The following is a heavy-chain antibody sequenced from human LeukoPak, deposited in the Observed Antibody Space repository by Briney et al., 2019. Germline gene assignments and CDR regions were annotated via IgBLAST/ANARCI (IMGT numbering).Heavy chain of an antibody. Sequence: GESLQISFKGSGNRFTSYWIGWVRPMPGKGLEWMGIIYLGDSDTRYSPSFQGQVTISADKSISTAYLQWSSLKASDTATYYCARLGGSKYDWFDPWGQGTLVTVSA. CDR3: ARLGGSKYDWFDP. V-gene: IGHV5-51*01. D-gene: IGHD1-26*01. J-gene: IGHJ5*02. CDR1: GNRFTSYW. CDR2: IYLGDSDT.